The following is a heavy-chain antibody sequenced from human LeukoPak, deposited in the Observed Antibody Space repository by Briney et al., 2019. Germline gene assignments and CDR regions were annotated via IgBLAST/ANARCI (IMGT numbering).Heavy chain of an antibody. CDR2: IYHSGST. D-gene: IGHD3-22*01. J-gene: IGHJ4*02. Sequence: PSETLSLTCTVSGGSISSGGYYWSWIRQPPGKGLEWIGYIYHSGSTYYNPSLKSRVTISVDRSKNQFSLKLSSVTAADTAVYYCARARDYYDGRNHFDYWGQGTLVTVSS. CDR3: ARARDYYDGRNHFDY. V-gene: IGHV4-30-2*01. CDR1: GGSISSGGYY.